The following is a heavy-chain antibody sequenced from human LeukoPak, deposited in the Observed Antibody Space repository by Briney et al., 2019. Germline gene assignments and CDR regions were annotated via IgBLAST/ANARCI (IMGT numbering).Heavy chain of an antibody. J-gene: IGHJ5*02. CDR1: GYSFTNYW. V-gene: IGHV5-51*01. CDR2: IYPGDSDT. Sequence: GEPLKISCKACGYSFTNYWSGWVRQLSGKGLEWMGIIYPGDSDTRYSPSFHGQVTISADKSISTDYLQWSSLQASDTAMYYCARLDCSTTSCRFDPWGQGTLVTVSS. D-gene: IGHD2-2*01. CDR3: ARLDCSTTSCRFDP.